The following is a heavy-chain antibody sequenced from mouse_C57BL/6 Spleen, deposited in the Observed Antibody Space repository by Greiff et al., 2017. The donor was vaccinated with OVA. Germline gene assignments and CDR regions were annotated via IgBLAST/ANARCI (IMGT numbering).Heavy chain of an antibody. D-gene: IGHD2-5*01. CDR1: GYSITSGYY. V-gene: IGHV3-6*01. CDR3: AESNRYFDY. Sequence: EVQLVESGPGLVKPSQSLSLTCSVTGYSITSGYYWNWIRQFPGNKLEWMGYISYDGSNNYNPSLKNRISITRDTSKNQFFLKLNSVTTEDTATYYCAESNRYFDYWGQGTTLTVSS. J-gene: IGHJ2*01. CDR2: ISYDGSN.